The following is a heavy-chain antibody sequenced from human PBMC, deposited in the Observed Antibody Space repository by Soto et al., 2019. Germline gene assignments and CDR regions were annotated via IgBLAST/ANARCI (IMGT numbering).Heavy chain of an antibody. D-gene: IGHD4-17*01. V-gene: IGHV3-23*01. CDR2: ISGSGGST. Sequence: GGSLRLSCAASGFTFSSYAMSWVRQAPGKGLEWVSAISGSGGSTYYADSVKGRFTISRDNSKNTLYLQMNSLRAEDTAVYYCAKIGGRTVTTIKXYWGQGTLVXVSS. CDR1: GFTFSSYA. J-gene: IGHJ4*02. CDR3: AKIGGRTVTTIKXY.